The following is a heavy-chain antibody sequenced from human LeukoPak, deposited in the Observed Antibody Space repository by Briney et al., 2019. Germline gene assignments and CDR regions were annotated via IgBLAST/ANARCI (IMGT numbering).Heavy chain of an antibody. D-gene: IGHD5-12*01. J-gene: IGHJ6*03. Sequence: ASVKVSCKASVYTFTSYGITWVRQARGQGLEWMGWISVYNCNTNYVQKLQGGGTMTTDTSTSTAYMELRSLRSDDTAVYYCARGSGYDPSNYYYYMDVWGKGTTVTVSS. V-gene: IGHV1-18*01. CDR2: ISVYNCNT. CDR1: VYTFTSYG. CDR3: ARGSGYDPSNYYYYMDV.